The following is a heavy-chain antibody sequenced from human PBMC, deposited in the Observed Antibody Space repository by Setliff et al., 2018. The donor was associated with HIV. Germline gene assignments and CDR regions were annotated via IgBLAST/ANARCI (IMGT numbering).Heavy chain of an antibody. J-gene: IGHJ4*02. V-gene: IGHV1-2*02. D-gene: IGHD3-3*01. CDR3: ARDLSTHWSGYSLAY. CDR1: GYTFTDYY. Sequence: SVKVSCKASGYTFTDYYFHWVRQAPGQGLEWMGWINPKFGGTLYAQKFQDRVVMTRDLSTTTVYMELSRLTSGDTALYFCARDLSTHWSGYSLAYWGQGTPVTVSS. CDR2: INPKFGGT.